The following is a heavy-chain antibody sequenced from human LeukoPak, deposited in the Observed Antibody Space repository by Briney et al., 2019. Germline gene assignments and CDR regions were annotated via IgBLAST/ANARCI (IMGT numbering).Heavy chain of an antibody. CDR2: ISYDGSNK. CDR3: ARTAVAYKPY. V-gene: IGHV3-30*04. CDR1: GFTFSSYA. D-gene: IGHD6-19*01. J-gene: IGHJ4*02. Sequence: GGSLRLSCAASGFTFSSYAMHWVRQAPGKGLEWVAVISYDGSNKYYADSVKDRFTISRDNSKNTLYLQMNSLRAEDTAVYYCARTAVAYKPYWGQGTLVTVSS.